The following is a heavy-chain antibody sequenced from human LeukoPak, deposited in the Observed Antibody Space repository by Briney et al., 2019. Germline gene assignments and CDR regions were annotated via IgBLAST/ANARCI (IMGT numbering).Heavy chain of an antibody. CDR1: GFTFSDYY. CDR3: AREGYGDYVYAFDI. CDR2: ISSSSSYT. Sequence: SGGSLRLSWAASGFTFSDYYMSWIRQAPGKGLEWGSYISSSSSYTNYADSVKGRFTISRDNAKNSLYLQMNSLRAKDTAVYYCAREGYGDYVYAFDIWGQGTMVTVSS. J-gene: IGHJ3*02. D-gene: IGHD4-17*01. V-gene: IGHV3-11*05.